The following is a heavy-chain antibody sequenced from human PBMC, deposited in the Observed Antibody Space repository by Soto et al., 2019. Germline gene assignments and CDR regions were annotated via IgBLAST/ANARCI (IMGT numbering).Heavy chain of an antibody. CDR3: ARGGYDMDYYYMGV. Sequence: SETLSLTCTVSGGSISSYYWSWIRQPPGKGLEWIGYIYYSGSTNYNPSLKSRVTISVDTSKNQFSLKLSSVTAADTAVYYCARGGYDMDYYYMGVWGKGTTVTVSS. J-gene: IGHJ6*03. D-gene: IGHD3-22*01. CDR2: IYYSGST. V-gene: IGHV4-59*08. CDR1: GGSISSYY.